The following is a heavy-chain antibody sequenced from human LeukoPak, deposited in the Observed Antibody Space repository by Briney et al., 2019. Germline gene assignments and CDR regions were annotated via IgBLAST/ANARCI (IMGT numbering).Heavy chain of an antibody. CDR3: ARFYDILTQSYYYYYMDV. J-gene: IGHJ6*03. Sequence: PSETLSLTCTLSVGSISIYYWSWIRQPPGKVREWIGYIYYSGSPNYNPSLKSRVTISVDTSKNQFSLKLSSVTAADTAVYYCARFYDILTQSYYYYYMDVWGKGTTVTISS. D-gene: IGHD3-9*01. V-gene: IGHV4-59*12. CDR2: IYYSGSP. CDR1: VGSISIYY.